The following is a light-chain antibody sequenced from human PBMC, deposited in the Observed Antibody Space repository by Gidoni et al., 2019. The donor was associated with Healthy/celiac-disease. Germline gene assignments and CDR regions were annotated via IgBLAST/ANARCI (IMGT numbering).Light chain of an antibody. CDR2: GNS. CDR1: SSNIGAGYD. CDR3: QSYDSSLSGDWV. V-gene: IGLV1-40*01. Sequence: QSVLTQPPSASGAHGQRVTISCTGSSSNIGAGYDVHWYQQLPGTAPKLLIYGNSNRPSGFPDRFSGSKSGTSASLAITGLQAEDEADYYCQSYDSSLSGDWVFGGGTKLTVL. J-gene: IGLJ3*02.